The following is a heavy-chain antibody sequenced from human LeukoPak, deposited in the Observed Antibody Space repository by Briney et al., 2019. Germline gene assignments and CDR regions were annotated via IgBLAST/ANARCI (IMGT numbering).Heavy chain of an antibody. D-gene: IGHD3-10*01. J-gene: IGHJ5*02. CDR2: IHYTGST. Sequence: SETLSLTRTVSGVSINSYYWSWIRQPPGKGLECIGYIHYTGSTNYNPSLKRRGTISVDTSKSQFSLKLTSVTAADTAIYYYARGGYYGSGNDFRFDPWGQGTLVTVSS. CDR1: GVSINSYY. V-gene: IGHV4-59*01. CDR3: ARGGYYGSGNDFRFDP.